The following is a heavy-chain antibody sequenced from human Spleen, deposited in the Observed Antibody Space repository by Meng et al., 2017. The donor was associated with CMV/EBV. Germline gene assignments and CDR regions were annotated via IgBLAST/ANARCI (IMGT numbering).Heavy chain of an antibody. Sequence: SLKISCAASGFTFDDYAMHWVRQAPGKGLEWVSGISWNSGSIGYADSVKGRFTISRDNAKSSLYLQMNSLRAEDTAVYYCARDRGWYQLLGVFDVWGQGTMVTVSS. CDR1: GFTFDDYA. J-gene: IGHJ3*01. CDR2: ISWNSGSI. V-gene: IGHV3-9*01. CDR3: ARDRGWYQLLGVFDV. D-gene: IGHD2-2*01.